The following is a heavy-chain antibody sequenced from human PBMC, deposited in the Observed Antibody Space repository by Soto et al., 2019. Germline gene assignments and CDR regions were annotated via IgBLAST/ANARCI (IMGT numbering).Heavy chain of an antibody. J-gene: IGHJ4*02. V-gene: IGHV3-66*01. CDR1: GFTVSNFY. Sequence: EVQLVESGGGLVQPGGSLRLSCAASGFTVSNFYMTWVRQAPGKGLEWVSVISSGGSTYYADSVKGRFTISRDNSKNTLYLEMSSLRAGDTAVYYCARDTFGGAYDFWHGGQGTLVTVSS. CDR3: ARDTFGGAYDFWH. D-gene: IGHD3-3*01. CDR2: ISSGGST.